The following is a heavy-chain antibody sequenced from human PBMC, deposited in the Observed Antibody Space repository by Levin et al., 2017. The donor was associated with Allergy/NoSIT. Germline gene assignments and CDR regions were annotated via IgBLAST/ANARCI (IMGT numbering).Heavy chain of an antibody. CDR1: GFTFTTFR. Sequence: GGSLRLSCAASGFTFTTFRMTWVRQAPGKGLEWVANIERDGSETYYVDSVKGRFTISRDNAKNSVYLQMNSLRVDDTAVYYCAREEGWGYHYGMDVWGQGTTVTVSS. J-gene: IGHJ6*02. CDR2: IERDGSET. D-gene: IGHD3-16*02. V-gene: IGHV3-7*01. CDR3: AREEGWGYHYGMDV.